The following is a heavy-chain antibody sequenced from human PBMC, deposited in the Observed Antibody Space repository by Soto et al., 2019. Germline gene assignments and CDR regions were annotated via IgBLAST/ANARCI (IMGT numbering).Heavy chain of an antibody. J-gene: IGHJ4*02. CDR2: IYYSGST. CDR1: GGSISSGDYY. V-gene: IGHV4-30-4*01. CDR3: ASTSPYGGVHFDY. D-gene: IGHD3-16*01. Sequence: SETLSLTCTVSGGSISSGDYYWSWIRQPPGKGLEWIGYIYYSGSTYYNPSLKSRVTISVDTSKNQFSLKLSSVTAADTAVYYCASTSPYGGVHFDYWGQGTLVTVSS.